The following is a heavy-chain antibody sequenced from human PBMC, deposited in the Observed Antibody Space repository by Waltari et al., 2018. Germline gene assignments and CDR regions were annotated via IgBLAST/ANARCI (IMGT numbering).Heavy chain of an antibody. CDR3: ARSGYSSGWYDY. CDR2: IYTSGST. V-gene: IGHV4-61*09. Sequence: QVQLQESGPGLVKPSQTLSLTCTVSGGPISSGSYYWSWIRQPAGKGLEWIGYIYTSGSTNYNPSLKSRVTISVDTSKNQFSLKLSSVTAADTAVYYCARSGYSSGWYDYWGQGTLVTVSS. J-gene: IGHJ4*02. CDR1: GGPISSGSYY. D-gene: IGHD6-19*01.